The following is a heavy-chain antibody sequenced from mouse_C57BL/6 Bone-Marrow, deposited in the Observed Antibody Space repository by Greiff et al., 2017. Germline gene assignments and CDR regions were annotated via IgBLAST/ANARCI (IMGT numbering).Heavy chain of an antibody. CDR1: GYSITSGYY. V-gene: IGHV3-6*01. CDR2: ISYDGSN. J-gene: IGHJ4*01. D-gene: IGHD1-1*01. Sequence: DVKLQESGPGLVKPSQSLSLTCSVTGYSITSGYYWNWIRQFPGNKLEWMGYISYDGSNNYNPSLKNRISITRDTSKNQFFLKLNSVTTEDTATYYCAPGSSYLAMDYWGQGTSVTVSS. CDR3: APGSSYLAMDY.